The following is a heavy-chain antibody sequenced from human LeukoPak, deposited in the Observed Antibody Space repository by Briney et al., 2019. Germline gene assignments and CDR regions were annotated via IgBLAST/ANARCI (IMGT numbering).Heavy chain of an antibody. CDR1: GFTFSSYA. CDR2: ISGSGGST. D-gene: IGHD3-10*01. V-gene: IGHV3-23*01. Sequence: GGSLRLSCAASGFTFSSYAMSWVRQAPGKGLEWVSAISGSGGSTYYADSVRGRFTISRDNSKNTLYLQMNSLRAEDTAVYYCAKDYYGSGSPTFGYWGQGTLVTVSS. CDR3: AKDYYGSGSPTFGY. J-gene: IGHJ4*02.